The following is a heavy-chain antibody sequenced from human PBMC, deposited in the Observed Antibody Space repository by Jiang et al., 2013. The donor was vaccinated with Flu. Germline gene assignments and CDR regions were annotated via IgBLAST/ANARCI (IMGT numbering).Heavy chain of an antibody. J-gene: IGHJ3*02. CDR3: ARGAALAFDI. CDR2: VYTSGST. CDR1: GGSISSGSYY. D-gene: IGHD6-13*01. Sequence: KPSQTLSLTCTVSGGSISSGSYYWSWIRQPAGKGLEWIGRVYTSGSTNYNPSLKSRITISVDTSKNQFSLKLSSVTAAGTAVYYCARGAALAFDIWGQGTMVTVSS. V-gene: IGHV4-61*02.